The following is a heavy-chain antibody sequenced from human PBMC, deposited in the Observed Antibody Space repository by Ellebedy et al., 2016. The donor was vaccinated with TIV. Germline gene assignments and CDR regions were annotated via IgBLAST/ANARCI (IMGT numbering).Heavy chain of an antibody. CDR2: IKQDGSER. J-gene: IGHJ4*02. V-gene: IGHV3-7*01. CDR3: SSHVGTSMTH. CDR1: GFSFSNYW. Sequence: GGSLRLXCDASGFSFSNYWMSWVRQAPGKGLEWVANIKQDGSERHYVGSVKGRFTISRDNAKSSPYLQMNSLRVEDTALYYCSSHVGTSMTHWGQGTLVTVSS. D-gene: IGHD5-18*01.